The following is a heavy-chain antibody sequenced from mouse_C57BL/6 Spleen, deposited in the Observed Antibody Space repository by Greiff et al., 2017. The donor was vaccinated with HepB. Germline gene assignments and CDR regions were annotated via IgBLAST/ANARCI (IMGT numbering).Heavy chain of an antibody. CDR1: GFTFSSYT. D-gene: IGHD1-1*01. Sequence: EVQLMESGGGLVKPGGSLKLSCAASGFTFSSYTMSWVRQTPEKRLEWVATISGGGGNTYYPDSVKGRFTISRDNAKNTLYLQMSSLRSEDTALYYCARRFTTVVATRAMDYWGQGTSVTVSS. CDR2: ISGGGGNT. J-gene: IGHJ4*01. V-gene: IGHV5-9*01. CDR3: ARRFTTVVATRAMDY.